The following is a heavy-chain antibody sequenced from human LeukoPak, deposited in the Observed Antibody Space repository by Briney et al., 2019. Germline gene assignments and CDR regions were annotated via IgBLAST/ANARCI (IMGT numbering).Heavy chain of an antibody. V-gene: IGHV4-39*07. Sequence: SETLSLTCTVSGGSISSSSYYWGWIRQPPGKGLEWIGSIYYSGSTYYNPSLKSRVTISVDTSKNQFSLKLSSVTAADTALYYCAKDRSMIVDAFDIWGQGTMVTVSS. J-gene: IGHJ3*02. CDR2: IYYSGST. CDR1: GGSISSSSYY. D-gene: IGHD3-22*01. CDR3: AKDRSMIVDAFDI.